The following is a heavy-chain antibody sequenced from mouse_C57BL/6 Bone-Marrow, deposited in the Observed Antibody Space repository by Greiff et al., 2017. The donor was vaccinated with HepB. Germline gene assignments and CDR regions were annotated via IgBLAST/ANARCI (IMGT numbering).Heavy chain of an antibody. Sequence: QVQLQQPGAELVRPGSSVKLSCKASGYTFTSYWMDWVKQRPGQGLEWIGNIYPSDSETHYNQKFKDKATLTVDKSSSTAYMQLSSLTSEDSAVYYCARHYYDLDYWGQGTTLTVSS. CDR2: IYPSDSET. CDR1: GYTFTSYW. D-gene: IGHD2-4*01. CDR3: ARHYYDLDY. V-gene: IGHV1-61*01. J-gene: IGHJ2*01.